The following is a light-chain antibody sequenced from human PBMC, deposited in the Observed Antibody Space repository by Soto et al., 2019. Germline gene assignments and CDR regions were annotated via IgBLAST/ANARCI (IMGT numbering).Light chain of an antibody. CDR3: QQYNSYSWT. CDR1: QVISTS. V-gene: IGKV1-9*01. J-gene: IGKJ1*01. Sequence: DIQLTQSPSFLSPSIGESVTITCRASQVISTSLAWYQVKPGKAPKLLIYAASTLESGVPSRFSATVSGTEFTLTIGSLQPDDFATYYCQQYNSYSWTFGQGTKVEIK. CDR2: AAS.